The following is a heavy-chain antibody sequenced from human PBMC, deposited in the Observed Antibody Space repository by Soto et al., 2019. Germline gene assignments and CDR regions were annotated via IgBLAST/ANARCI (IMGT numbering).Heavy chain of an antibody. Sequence: QEQLVESGGGVVQPGKSLRLSCVASGIAFSRYGMHWVRQAPGKGLEWLALIWHDGSDKYYADSVKGRFTISRDNSQNTVFLEMNSLRLDDTATYYCVSPHSDSSNAFDLWGQGTLVTVSS. D-gene: IGHD3-22*01. CDR3: VSPHSDSSNAFDL. V-gene: IGHV3-33*01. CDR2: IWHDGSDK. CDR1: GIAFSRYG. J-gene: IGHJ5*02.